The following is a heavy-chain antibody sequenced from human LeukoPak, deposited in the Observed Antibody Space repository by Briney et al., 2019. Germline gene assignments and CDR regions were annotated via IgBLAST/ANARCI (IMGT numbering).Heavy chain of an antibody. CDR3: ARHIVVVPAAVYYYYYGMDV. J-gene: IGHJ6*02. CDR1: GYTFTSYG. CDR2: ISAYNGNT. Sequence: ASVNVSCKASGYTFTSYGISWVRQAPGQGLEWMGWISAYNGNTNYAQKLQGRVTMTTDTSTSTAYMELRSLRSDDTAVYYCARHIVVVPAAVYYYYYGMDVWGQGTTVTVSS. V-gene: IGHV1-18*01. D-gene: IGHD2-2*01.